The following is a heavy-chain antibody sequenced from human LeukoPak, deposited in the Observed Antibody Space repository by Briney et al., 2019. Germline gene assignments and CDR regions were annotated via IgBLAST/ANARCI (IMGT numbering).Heavy chain of an antibody. CDR2: ISGSGGST. Sequence: GGSLRLSCAASGFTFSSYAMSWVREARGKGLEWVSAISGSGGSTYYADSVKGRFTISRDNSKNALYLQMNSLRAEDTAVYYCAKDLSLARGNDAFDIWGQGTMVTVSS. D-gene: IGHD2/OR15-2a*01. CDR1: GFTFSSYA. CDR3: AKDLSLARGNDAFDI. J-gene: IGHJ3*02. V-gene: IGHV3-23*01.